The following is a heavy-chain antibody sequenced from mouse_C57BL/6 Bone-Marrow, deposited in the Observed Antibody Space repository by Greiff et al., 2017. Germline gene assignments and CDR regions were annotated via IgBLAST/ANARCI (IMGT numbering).Heavy chain of an antibody. D-gene: IGHD2-3*01. CDR3: ARGLLAWFAY. J-gene: IGHJ3*01. CDR2: IDPSDSYT. CDR1: GYTFTSYW. Sequence: QVQLQQPGAELVRPGTSVKLSCKASGYTFTSYWMHWVKQRPGQGLEWIGVIDPSDSYTNYNQKFEGKATLTVDTSSSTAYMQLSSLTSEDSAVYDCARGLLAWFAYWGQGTLVTVSA. V-gene: IGHV1-59*01.